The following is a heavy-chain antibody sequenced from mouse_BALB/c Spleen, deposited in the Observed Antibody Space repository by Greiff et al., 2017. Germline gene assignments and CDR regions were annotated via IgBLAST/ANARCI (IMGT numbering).Heavy chain of an antibody. V-gene: IGHV3-2*02. CDR3: ARRYYGSSLYWYFDV. CDR1: GYSITSDYA. D-gene: IGHD1-1*01. J-gene: IGHJ1*01. CDR2: ISYSGST. Sequence: EVQLVESGPGLVKPSQSLSLTCTVTGYSITSDYAWNWIRQFPGNKLEWMGYISYSGSTSYNPSLKSRISITRDTSKNQFFLQLNSVTTEDTATYYCARRYYGSSLYWYFDVWGAGTTVTVSS.